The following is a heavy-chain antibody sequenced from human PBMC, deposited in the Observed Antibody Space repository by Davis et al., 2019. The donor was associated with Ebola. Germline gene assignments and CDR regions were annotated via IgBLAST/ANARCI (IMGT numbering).Heavy chain of an antibody. CDR3: ARHVVEIRLTGAFDI. D-gene: IGHD2-15*01. CDR2: IDPSDSYT. J-gene: IGHJ3*02. Sequence: PGGSLRLSCKGSGYSFTSYWISWVRQMPGKGLEWMGRIDPSDSYTNYSPSFQGHVTISADKSISTAYLQWSSLKASDTAMYYCARHVVEIRLTGAFDIWGQGTMVTVSS. V-gene: IGHV5-10-1*01. CDR1: GYSFTSYW.